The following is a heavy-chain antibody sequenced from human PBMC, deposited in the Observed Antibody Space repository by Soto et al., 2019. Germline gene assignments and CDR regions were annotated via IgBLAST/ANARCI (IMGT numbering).Heavy chain of an antibody. Sequence: EVQLLESGGGLVQPGGSLRLSCAASGFMFSNYVMSWVRQAPGKGLEWVSGIGGRATSAYYADSVKGRFAISRDNSYNTLFLQLNSLRAEDTAVYYCAKSRYSDSSGDYYDFWGQGTLVTVSS. CDR2: IGGRATSA. D-gene: IGHD3-22*01. V-gene: IGHV3-23*01. CDR3: AKSRYSDSSGDYYDF. J-gene: IGHJ4*02. CDR1: GFMFSNYV.